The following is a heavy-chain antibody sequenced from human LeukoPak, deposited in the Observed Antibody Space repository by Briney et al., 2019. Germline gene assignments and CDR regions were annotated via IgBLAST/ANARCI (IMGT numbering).Heavy chain of an antibody. CDR1: GFTFSDYY. Sequence: PGGSLRLSCAASGFTFSDYYISWIRQAPGKGLEWVSYISSSGSTIYYADSVKGRFTISRDNAKNSLYLQMNSLRAEDTAVYYCAREFSSSWYRWFDPWGQGTLVTVSS. V-gene: IGHV3-11*01. CDR2: ISSSGSTI. CDR3: AREFSSSWYRWFDP. D-gene: IGHD6-13*01. J-gene: IGHJ5*02.